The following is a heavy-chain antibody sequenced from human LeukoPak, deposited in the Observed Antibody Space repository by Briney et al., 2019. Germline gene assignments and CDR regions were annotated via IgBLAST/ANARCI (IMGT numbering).Heavy chain of an antibody. D-gene: IGHD2-2*02. CDR2: ITSSGGST. J-gene: IGHJ4*02. CDR1: QFIFSTYA. Sequence: GGSLRLSCAASQFIFSTYAMSWVRQAPGKGLEWVSGITSSGGSTYYADSVRGRFTISRDNSKNTLYLQMNSLRAEDTAVYYCARDKGYCSSTSCYKDYWGQGTLVTVSS. CDR3: ARDKGYCSSTSCYKDY. V-gene: IGHV3-23*01.